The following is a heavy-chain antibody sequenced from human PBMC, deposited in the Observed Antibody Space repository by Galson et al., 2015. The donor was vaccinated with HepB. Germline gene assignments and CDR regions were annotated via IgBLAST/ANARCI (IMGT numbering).Heavy chain of an antibody. D-gene: IGHD6-13*01. J-gene: IGHJ4*02. CDR1: GFTFSSYG. CDR3: AKGDEYSSSWYVRRRVFDY. CDR2: ISYDGSNK. V-gene: IGHV3-30*18. Sequence: SLRLSCAASGFTFSSYGMHWVRQAPGKGLEWVAVISYDGSNKYYADSVKGRFTISRDNSKNTLYLQMNSLRAEDTAVYYCAKGDEYSSSWYVRRRVFDYWGQGTLVTVSS.